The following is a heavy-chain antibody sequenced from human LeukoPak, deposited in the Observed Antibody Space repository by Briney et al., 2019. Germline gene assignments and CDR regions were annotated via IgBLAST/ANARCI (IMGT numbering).Heavy chain of an antibody. CDR2: IYYRGST. D-gene: IGHD2-21*02. Sequence: KPSETLSLTCTVSGGSISSYYWSWIRQPPGKGLEWIGYIYYRGSTNYNPSLESRVTISVDTSKNQFSLKLSSVTAADTAVYYCARVLAYCGGDCYPDAFDIWGQGTMVSVSS. J-gene: IGHJ3*02. CDR1: GGSISSYY. V-gene: IGHV4-59*01. CDR3: ARVLAYCGGDCYPDAFDI.